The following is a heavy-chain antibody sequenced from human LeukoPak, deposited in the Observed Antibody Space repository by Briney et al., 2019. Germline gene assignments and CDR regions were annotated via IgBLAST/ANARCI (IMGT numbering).Heavy chain of an antibody. V-gene: IGHV1-18*01. J-gene: IGHJ4*02. CDR1: GGTFSSYA. CDR3: ARDLTIAAASY. CDR2: ISAYNGNT. Sequence: GASVKVSCKASGGTFSSYAISWVRQAPGQGLEWMGWISAYNGNTNYAQKLQGRVTMTTDTSTSTAYMELRSLRSDDTAVYYCARDLTIAAASYWGQGTLVTVSS. D-gene: IGHD6-13*01.